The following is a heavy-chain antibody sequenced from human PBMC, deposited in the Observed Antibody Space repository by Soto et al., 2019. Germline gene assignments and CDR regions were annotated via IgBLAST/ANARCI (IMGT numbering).Heavy chain of an antibody. J-gene: IGHJ6*02. D-gene: IGHD2-15*01. V-gene: IGHV4-4*07. CDR3: ARSEVGCSGGSCYSAKYYGMDV. CDR1: GGSISSYY. CDR2: IYTSGST. Sequence: SETLSLTCTVSGGSISSYYWSWIRQPAGKGLEWIGRIYTSGSTNYNPSRKSRVTMSVDTSKNQFSLKLSSVTAADTAVYYCARSEVGCSGGSCYSAKYYGMDVWGQGTTVTVSS.